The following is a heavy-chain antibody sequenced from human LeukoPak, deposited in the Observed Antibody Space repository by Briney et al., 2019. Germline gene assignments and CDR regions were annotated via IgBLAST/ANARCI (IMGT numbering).Heavy chain of an antibody. J-gene: IGHJ4*02. Sequence: PSETLSLTCTVSGYSISSGHYWGWIRQPPGKGLEWIGSMYHSGSTYYNPPLKSRVTISEDKSKNQFSLKLSSVTAADTAVYYCARGIAAAGIFDYWGQGTLVTVSS. D-gene: IGHD6-13*01. V-gene: IGHV4-38-2*02. CDR1: GYSISSGHY. CDR2: MYHSGST. CDR3: ARGIAAAGIFDY.